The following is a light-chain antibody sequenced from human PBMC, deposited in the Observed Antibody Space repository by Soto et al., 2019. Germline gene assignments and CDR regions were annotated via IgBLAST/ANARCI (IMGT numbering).Light chain of an antibody. CDR3: QQYNKWRT. V-gene: IGKV3-15*01. J-gene: IGKJ1*01. CDR1: QSVSSD. Sequence: EIVLTQSPATLSLSPGERATLSCRARQSVSSDLAWYQQKPGQAPRLLIYGASTRATGIPARISGSGSGTEFTLTISSLQSEDFAVYYCQQYNKWRTFGQGTKVDI. CDR2: GAS.